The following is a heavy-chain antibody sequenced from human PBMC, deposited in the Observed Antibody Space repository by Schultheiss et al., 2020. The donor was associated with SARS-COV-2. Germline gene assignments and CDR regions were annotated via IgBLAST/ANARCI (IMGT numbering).Heavy chain of an antibody. Sequence: SETLSLTCTVSGGSISSYYWSWIRQPPGKGLEWIGYIYYSGSTNYNPSLKSRVTISVDTSKNQFSLKLSSVTAADTAVYYCARVNSWYSSSSGWFDPWGQGTLVTVSS. J-gene: IGHJ5*02. CDR3: ARVNSWYSSSSGWFDP. CDR2: IYYSGST. V-gene: IGHV4-59*01. D-gene: IGHD6-6*01. CDR1: GGSISSYY.